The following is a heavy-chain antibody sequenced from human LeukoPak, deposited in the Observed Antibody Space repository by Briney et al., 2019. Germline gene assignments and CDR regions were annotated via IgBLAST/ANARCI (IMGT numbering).Heavy chain of an antibody. J-gene: IGHJ6*04. CDR3: AREGEDVVVTAIPYYYYYYGMDV. CDR1: GFTFTSYA. Sequence: PGASLRLSCAASGFTFTSYAMNWVRQTPGKGLEWVPGISGSSGTTYYADSVKGRFTISRDNSKNTLYLQMNSLRAEDTAVYYCAREGEDVVVTAIPYYYYYYGMDVWGKGTTVTVSS. D-gene: IGHD2-21*02. V-gene: IGHV3-23*01. CDR2: ISGSSGTT.